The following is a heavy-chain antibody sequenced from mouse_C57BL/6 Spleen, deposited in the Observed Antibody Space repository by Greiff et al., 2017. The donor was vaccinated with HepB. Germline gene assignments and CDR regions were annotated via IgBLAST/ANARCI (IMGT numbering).Heavy chain of an antibody. CDR2: ISSGGDYI. CDR3: TRVDYYYGSSYENAMDY. CDR1: GFTFSSYA. J-gene: IGHJ4*01. D-gene: IGHD1-1*01. V-gene: IGHV5-9-1*02. Sequence: EVQLQESGEGLVKPGGSLKLSCAASGFTFSSYAMSWVRQTPEKRLEWVAYISSGGDYIYYADTVKGRFTISRDNARNTLYLQMSSLKSEDTAMYYCTRVDYYYGSSYENAMDYWGQGTSVTVSS.